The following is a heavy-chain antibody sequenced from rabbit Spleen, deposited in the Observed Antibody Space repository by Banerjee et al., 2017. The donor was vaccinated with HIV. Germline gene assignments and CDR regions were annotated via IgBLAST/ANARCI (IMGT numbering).Heavy chain of an antibody. CDR1: GFSFSSSYY. Sequence: EQLVESGGGLVKPEGSLTLTCTASGFSFSSSYYMCWVRRAPGKGLEWIACIGTASGTTYYASWAKGRFTISKTSSTTVTLQMTCLTAADTSIVFCARDYVNVFDPRGPGILVTVS. D-gene: IGHD4-2*01. CDR2: IGTASGTT. CDR3: ARDYVNVFDP. V-gene: IGHV1S45*01. J-gene: IGHJ2*01.